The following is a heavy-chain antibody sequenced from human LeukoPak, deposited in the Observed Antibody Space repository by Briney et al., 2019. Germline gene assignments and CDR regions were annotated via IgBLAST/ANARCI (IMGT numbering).Heavy chain of an antibody. CDR1: GFLFSSYE. CDR2: ISSSSSTI. CDR3: AREGSSGWSNDDAFDI. V-gene: IGHV3-48*03. D-gene: IGHD6-19*01. Sequence: GGSLRLSCAASGFLFSSYEMNWVRQAPGKGLEWVSYISSSSSTIYYADSVKGRFTISRDNAKNSLYLQMNSLRAEDTAVYYCAREGSSGWSNDDAFDIWGQGTMVTVSS. J-gene: IGHJ3*02.